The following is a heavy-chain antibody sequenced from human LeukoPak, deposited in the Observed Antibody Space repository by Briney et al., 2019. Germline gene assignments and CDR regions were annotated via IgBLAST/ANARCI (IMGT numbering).Heavy chain of an antibody. Sequence: PGGSLRLSCAASGFIFSSYGMHWVRQTPGKGLEWVAVISSDGSNKQYVDSVKGRFTISRDNSKNTLYLQMNSLRAEDTAVYYCAKGGNYNSYYYYMDVWGKGTTVTVSS. D-gene: IGHD5-24*01. CDR2: ISSDGSNK. V-gene: IGHV3-30*18. J-gene: IGHJ6*03. CDR3: AKGGNYNSYYYYMDV. CDR1: GFIFSSYG.